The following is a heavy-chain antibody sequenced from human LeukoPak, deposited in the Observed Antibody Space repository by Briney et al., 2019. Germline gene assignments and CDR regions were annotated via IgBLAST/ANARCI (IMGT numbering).Heavy chain of an antibody. J-gene: IGHJ6*04. D-gene: IGHD3-10*02. CDR3: AELGITMIGGV. V-gene: IGHV3-11*04. CDR1: GFTFSDYY. Sequence: GGSLRLSCAASGFTFSDYYMSWIRQAPGKGLEWISYISSSGDTIFYADSVRGRFTISRDNAKNSLYLQMNSLRAEDTAVYYCAELGITMIGGVWGKGTTVTISS. CDR2: ISSSGDTI.